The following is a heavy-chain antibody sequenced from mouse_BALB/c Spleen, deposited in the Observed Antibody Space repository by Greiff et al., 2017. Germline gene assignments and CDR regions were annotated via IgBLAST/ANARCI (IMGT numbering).Heavy chain of an antibody. CDR3: ARYGYGYTEGFDY. J-gene: IGHJ2*01. Sequence: VQLHQSGPELVKPGASVRISCKASGYTFTSYYIHWVKQRPGQGLEWIGWIYPGNVNTKYNEKFKGKATLTADKSSSTAYMQLSSLTSEDSAVYFCARYGYGYTEGFDYWGQGTTLTVSS. D-gene: IGHD1-2*01. CDR1: GYTFTSYY. V-gene: IGHV1S56*01. CDR2: IYPGNVNT.